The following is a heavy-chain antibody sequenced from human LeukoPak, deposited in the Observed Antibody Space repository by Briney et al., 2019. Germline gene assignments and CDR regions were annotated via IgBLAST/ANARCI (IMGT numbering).Heavy chain of an antibody. CDR1: GFTFSSYG. CDR3: ASYYDSSGPFDY. V-gene: IGHV3-30*03. CDR2: ISYGGSNK. J-gene: IGHJ4*02. Sequence: GGSLRLSCAASGFTFSSYGMHWVRQAPGKGLEWVAVISYGGSNKYYADSVKGRFTISRDNSKNTLYLQMNSLRAEDTAVYYCASYYDSSGPFDYWGQGTLVTVSS. D-gene: IGHD3-22*01.